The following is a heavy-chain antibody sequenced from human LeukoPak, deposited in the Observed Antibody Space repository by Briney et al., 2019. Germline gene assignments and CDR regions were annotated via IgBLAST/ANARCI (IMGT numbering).Heavy chain of an antibody. CDR1: GGSISSYY. V-gene: IGHV4-4*09. CDR3: ATSPPDMEEYYFDY. CDR2: IYTSGST. J-gene: IGHJ4*02. Sequence: SETLSLTCTVSGGSISSYYWSWIRQPPGKGLEWIGYIYTSGSTNYNPSLKSRVTISVDTSKNQFSLKLSSVTAADTAVYYCATSPPDMEEYYFDYWGQGTLVTVSS. D-gene: IGHD3-9*01.